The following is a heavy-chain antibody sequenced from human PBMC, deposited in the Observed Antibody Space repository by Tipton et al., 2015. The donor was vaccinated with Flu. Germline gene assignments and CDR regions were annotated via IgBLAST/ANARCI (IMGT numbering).Heavy chain of an antibody. CDR1: GGSISSYY. CDR2: IYYSGST. CDR3: ARVRFPPPGRGWYSYYYSGLAV. J-gene: IGHJ6*02. Sequence: LRLSCTVSGGSISSYYWSWIRQSPGKGLEWIGYIYYSGSTNYNPSLKSRVTISVDTSKNQFSLKLSSVTAADTAVYYCARVRFPPPGRGWYSYYYSGLAVWGQGPTVTVSS. D-gene: IGHD6-19*01. V-gene: IGHV4-59*01.